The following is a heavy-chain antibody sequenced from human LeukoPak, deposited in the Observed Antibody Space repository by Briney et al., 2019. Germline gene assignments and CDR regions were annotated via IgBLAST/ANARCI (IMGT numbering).Heavy chain of an antibody. CDR2: ISYDGSNK. Sequence: GGSLRLSCAASGVTLSSYAMSWARQAPGKGLEWVAVISYDGSNKYYADSVKGRFTISRDNSKNTLYLQMNSLRAEDTAVYYCARDAGSGYDLMLYFDYWGQGTLVTVSS. V-gene: IGHV3-30*04. J-gene: IGHJ4*02. D-gene: IGHD5-12*01. CDR1: GVTLSSYA. CDR3: ARDAGSGYDLMLYFDY.